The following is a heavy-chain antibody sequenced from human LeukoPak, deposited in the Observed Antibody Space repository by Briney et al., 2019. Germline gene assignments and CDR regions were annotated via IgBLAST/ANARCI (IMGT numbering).Heavy chain of an antibody. D-gene: IGHD2/OR15-2a*01. Sequence: PGGSLRLSCAASGFTFSSYAMHWVRQAPGKGLEWVAVISYDGSNKYYADSVKGRFTISRDNSKNTLYLQMNSLRAEDTAVYYCARDLSPYYYYGMDVWGKGTTVTASS. CDR2: ISYDGSNK. CDR1: GFTFSSYA. CDR3: ARDLSPYYYYGMDV. J-gene: IGHJ6*04. V-gene: IGHV3-30*04.